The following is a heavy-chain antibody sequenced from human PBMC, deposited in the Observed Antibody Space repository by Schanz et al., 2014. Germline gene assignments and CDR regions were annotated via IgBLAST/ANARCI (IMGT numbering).Heavy chain of an antibody. J-gene: IGHJ4*02. V-gene: IGHV1-46*01. Sequence: QVQLVQSGAEVKKPGASVKVSCKASGYTFVSYSMHWVRQAPGQGLEWMGVINPSGGGTSYALRFQDRGSVTRYTSRSTDYMDLSSMRSEDTAVYYCTRTPTAYCTAASYLGTHLDCCGQGTLXTVSS. CDR2: INPSGGGT. CDR3: TRTPTAYCTAASYLGTHLDC. CDR1: GYTFVSYS. D-gene: IGHD2-8*01.